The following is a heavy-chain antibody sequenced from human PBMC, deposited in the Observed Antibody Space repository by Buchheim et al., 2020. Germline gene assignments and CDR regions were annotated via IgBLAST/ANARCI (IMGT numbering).Heavy chain of an antibody. CDR2: ISYTGNT. CDR3: ARVRGSSSWYLAGMDV. J-gene: IGHJ6*02. V-gene: IGHV4-59*11. CDR1: GGSISYHY. D-gene: IGHD6-13*01. Sequence: QVQLQESGPGLVKPSETLSLTCSVSGGSISYHYWNWIRQPPGKGLEWIGYISYTGNTNHNPSLKSRVTISVDTSKNQFSLKVSSVTAADTAVYYCARVRGSSSWYLAGMDVWGQGTT.